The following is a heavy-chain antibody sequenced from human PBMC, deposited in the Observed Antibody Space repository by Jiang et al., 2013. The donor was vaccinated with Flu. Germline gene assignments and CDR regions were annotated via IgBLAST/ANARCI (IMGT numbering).Heavy chain of an antibody. CDR3: ARDPRPIFDILTGYYNWFDT. Sequence: QSGSELKEPGASVEVSCKASGYTFNYYGLNWVRQAPGQGLEWVGWMNTNTGKSTYAEGFTGRFVFSLDTSVSTAYLQISSLKTDDSAVYFCARDPRPIFDILTGYYNWFDTWGQGTLVTVSS. J-gene: IGHJ5*02. CDR2: MNTNTGKS. CDR1: GYTFNYYG. D-gene: IGHD3-9*01. V-gene: IGHV7-4-1*02.